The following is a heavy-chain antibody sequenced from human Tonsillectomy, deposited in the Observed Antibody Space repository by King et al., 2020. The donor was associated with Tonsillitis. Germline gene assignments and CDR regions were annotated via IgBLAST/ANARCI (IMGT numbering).Heavy chain of an antibody. V-gene: IGHV5-51*01. CDR2: IYPGDSDT. CDR3: ARRGEGDDYKSIDY. CDR1: GYSFTGYW. Sequence: EQLVQSGAEVKKPGESLKISCKASGYSFTGYWIGWVRQMPGKGLEWMGIIYPGDSDTSYSPSFQDQVTISADKSINTAYLQWRSLKASDSAMYYCARRGEGDDYKSIDYWGQGTLVTVSS. J-gene: IGHJ4*02. D-gene: IGHD5-24*01.